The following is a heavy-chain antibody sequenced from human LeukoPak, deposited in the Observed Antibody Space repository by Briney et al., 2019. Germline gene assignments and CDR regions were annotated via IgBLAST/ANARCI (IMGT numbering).Heavy chain of an antibody. Sequence: ASVKLSFYASGYTFTIYYMHWVRQAPGQGLEWMGIINPSGGSTSYAQKFQRRVTMTRHTSTSTVYMDLSSLTSEGTAVYYCARCFPGRDHDNSEKRLFDRWGQGTLVTVSS. CDR3: ARCFPGRDHDNSEKRLFDR. J-gene: IGHJ5*02. D-gene: IGHD3-22*01. CDR1: GYTFTIYY. CDR2: INPSGGST. V-gene: IGHV1-46*01.